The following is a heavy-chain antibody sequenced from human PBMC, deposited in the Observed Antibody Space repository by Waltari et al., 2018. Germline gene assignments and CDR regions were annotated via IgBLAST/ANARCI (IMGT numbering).Heavy chain of an antibody. J-gene: IGHJ4*01. CDR1: GFSFSGYN. CDR2: ICYTSNYI. D-gene: IGHD6-19*01. CDR3: ASLSHAVAGNDY. Sequence: QLVESGGGLVKPGGSLRLSCAASGFSFSGYNMNLVRQAPGKGLEWVSTICYTSNYIYYADSVKGRFTVSRDNAKNSLYLQMNSLRAEDTAVYYCASLSHAVAGNDYWGHGTLVTVSS. V-gene: IGHV3-21*03.